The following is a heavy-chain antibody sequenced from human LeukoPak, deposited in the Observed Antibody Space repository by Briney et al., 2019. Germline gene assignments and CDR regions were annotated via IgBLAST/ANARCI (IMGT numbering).Heavy chain of an antibody. CDR3: AREADGSGSYFDY. Sequence: SEILSLTCTVSGGSISSHYWSWIRQPPGKGLEWIGYIYYSGSTNYNPSLKSRVTISVDTSKNQFSLKLSSVTAADTAVYYCAREADGSGSYFDYWGQGTLVTVSS. CDR1: GGSISSHY. D-gene: IGHD3-10*01. J-gene: IGHJ4*02. V-gene: IGHV4-59*11. CDR2: IYYSGST.